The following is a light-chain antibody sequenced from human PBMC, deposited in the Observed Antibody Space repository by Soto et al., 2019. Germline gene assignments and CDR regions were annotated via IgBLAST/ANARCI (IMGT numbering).Light chain of an antibody. Sequence: DIQMTRFPSYLSASVGDRVTLTCQASQGISNYLTWYRQKPGKAPKLLIHKASTLKSGVPSRFSGSGSGTEFTLTISSLQPDDFATYYCQQYDSYSWTFGQGTKVDI. V-gene: IGKV1-5*03. J-gene: IGKJ1*01. CDR1: QGISNY. CDR3: QQYDSYSWT. CDR2: KAS.